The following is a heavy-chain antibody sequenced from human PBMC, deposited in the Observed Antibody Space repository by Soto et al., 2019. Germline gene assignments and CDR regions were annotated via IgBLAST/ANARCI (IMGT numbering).Heavy chain of an antibody. D-gene: IGHD6-19*01. CDR1: GFTFSSYG. J-gene: IGHJ4*02. CDR2: ISYDGSNK. Sequence: QVQLVESGGGVVQPGRSLRLSCAASGFTFSSYGMHWVRQAPGKGLEWVAIISYDGSNKYYADSVKGRFTISRDNSKNALYLQMNSLRAEDTALYYCAKDIGQWVAVAGRGPYWGQGTRVTVSS. CDR3: AKDIGQWVAVAGRGPY. V-gene: IGHV3-30*18.